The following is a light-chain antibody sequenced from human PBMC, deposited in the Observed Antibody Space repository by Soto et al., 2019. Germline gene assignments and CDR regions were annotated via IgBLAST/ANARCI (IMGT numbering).Light chain of an antibody. CDR3: CSYAGTFNYV. CDR1: SSDVGGHNH. Sequence: QSVLTQPPSASGSPGQSVTISCTGTSSDVGGHNHVSWYQQHPGKAPKVIIFDVNNRPSGVPDRFYGSKSGNTASLTISGLQAEDEADYYCCSYAGTFNYVFGIGTKVTV. V-gene: IGLV2-8*01. CDR2: DVN. J-gene: IGLJ1*01.